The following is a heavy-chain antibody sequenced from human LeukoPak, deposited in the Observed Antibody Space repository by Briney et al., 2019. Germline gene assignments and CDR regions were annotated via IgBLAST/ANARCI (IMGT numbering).Heavy chain of an antibody. CDR1: GFRFSAYA. J-gene: IGHJ4*02. V-gene: IGHV3-64D*06. CDR2: ISPNGDIT. CDR3: VPKGTEGY. Sequence: GGSLRLSCSASGFRFSAYAMHWVRQAPGKGLEYVSAISPNGDITYYADSVRGRFSISRDNTKNTLYLQMSSLRAEDTAVYYCVPKGTEGYWGQGTLVTVSS.